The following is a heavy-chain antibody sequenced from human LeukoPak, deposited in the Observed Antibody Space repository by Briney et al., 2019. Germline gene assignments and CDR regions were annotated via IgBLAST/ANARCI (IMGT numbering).Heavy chain of an antibody. D-gene: IGHD3-22*01. CDR3: ARVPRTYYYDSSGYLVFDY. Sequence: SETLSLTCTDSGGSISSHYWSWIRQPPGKGLEWIGYIYYSGSTNYNPSLKSRVTISVDTSKNQFSLKLSSVTAADTAVYYCARVPRTYYYDSSGYLVFDYWGQGTLVTVSS. J-gene: IGHJ4*02. CDR2: IYYSGST. V-gene: IGHV4-59*11. CDR1: GGSISSHY.